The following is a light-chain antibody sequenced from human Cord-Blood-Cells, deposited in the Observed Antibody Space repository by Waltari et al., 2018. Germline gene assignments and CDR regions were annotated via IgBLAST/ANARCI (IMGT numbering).Light chain of an antibody. J-gene: IGLJ3*02. Sequence: QSVLPHPPSASGPPGQRATTSCSARRPTIGSNTLNWYQQLPGTAPKLLIYSNNQRPSGVPDRFSGSKSGTSASLAISGLQSEDEADYYCAAWDDSSWVFGGGTKLTVL. V-gene: IGLV1-44*01. CDR1: RPTIGSNT. CDR3: AAWDDSSWV. CDR2: SNN.